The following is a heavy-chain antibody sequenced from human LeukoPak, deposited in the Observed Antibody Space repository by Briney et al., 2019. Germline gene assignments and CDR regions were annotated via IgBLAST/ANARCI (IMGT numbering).Heavy chain of an antibody. V-gene: IGHV3-30-3*01. CDR2: ISYDGSNK. CDR3: ARGPPRVADRAPFDY. J-gene: IGHJ4*02. CDR1: GFTFSSYA. D-gene: IGHD2-15*01. Sequence: PGGSLRLSCAASGFTFSSYAMYWVRQAPGKGLEWVAVISYDGSNKYYADSVKGRFTISRDNSKNTLYLEMNSLRGEDTAVYFCARGPPRVADRAPFDYWGQGTLVTVSS.